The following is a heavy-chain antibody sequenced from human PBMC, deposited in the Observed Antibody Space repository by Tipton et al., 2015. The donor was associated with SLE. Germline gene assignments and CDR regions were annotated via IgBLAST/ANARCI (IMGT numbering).Heavy chain of an antibody. CDR3: ARRSPRADYDNWFDP. D-gene: IGHD4-17*01. CDR1: GGSFSGYY. J-gene: IGHJ5*02. Sequence: TLSLTCALYGGSFSGYYWSWIRQPPGKGLEWIGEINHSGSSNYDPSLESRVTMSVDTSKNQFSLKLTSVTAADTAIYYCARRSPRADYDNWFDPWGQGMLVTVSS. V-gene: IGHV4-34*09. CDR2: INHSGSS.